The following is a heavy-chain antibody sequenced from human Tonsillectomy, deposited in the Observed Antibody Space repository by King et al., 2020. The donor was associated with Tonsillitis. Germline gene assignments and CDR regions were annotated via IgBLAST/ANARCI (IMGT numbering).Heavy chain of an antibody. D-gene: IGHD3-22*01. CDR2: IYYSGST. CDR1: GDSISSYY. Sequence: QLQESGPGLVKASETLSLTFTVSGDSISSYYWSWLRQPPGKGLEWIGDIYYSGSTNYNPSLKSRVTISVDTSKNQFSLKLSSVTAADTAIYYCARINYYESSGYPADFDYWGQGTLVTVSS. CDR3: ARINYYESSGYPADFDY. J-gene: IGHJ4*02. V-gene: IGHV4-59*01.